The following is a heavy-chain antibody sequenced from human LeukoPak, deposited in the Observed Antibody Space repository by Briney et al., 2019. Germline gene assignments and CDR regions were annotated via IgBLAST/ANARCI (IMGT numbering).Heavy chain of an antibody. CDR3: ARLGSVYDILTAYYYYYMDV. CDR1: GGSLSGYY. J-gene: IGHJ6*03. D-gene: IGHD3-9*01. V-gene: IGHV4-34*01. CDR2: INHSGST. Sequence: SETLSLTCAVYGGSLSGYYWSWIRQPPGKGLEWIGEINHSGSTNYNPSLKSRVTISVDTSKNQFSLKLSSVTAADTAVYYCARLGSVYDILTAYYYYYMDVWGKGTTVTISS.